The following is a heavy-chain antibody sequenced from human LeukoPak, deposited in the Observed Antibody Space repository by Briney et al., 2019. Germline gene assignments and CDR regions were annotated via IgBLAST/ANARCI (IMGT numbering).Heavy chain of an antibody. D-gene: IGHD6-13*01. CDR2: VSISGGTT. J-gene: IGHJ6*02. V-gene: IGHV3-23*01. CDR3: AKGRVSSSWAPDYYGMDV. CDR1: GFTFSSYA. Sequence: GGSLRLSCAASGFTFSSYAISWVRQAPGKGLEWVSVVSISGGTTYYADSVKGRFTISRDNSKNTLYLQMNSLRAEDTAVYYCAKGRVSSSWAPDYYGMDVWGQGTTVTVSS.